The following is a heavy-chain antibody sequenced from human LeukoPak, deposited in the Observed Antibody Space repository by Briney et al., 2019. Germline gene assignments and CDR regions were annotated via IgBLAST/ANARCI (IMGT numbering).Heavy chain of an antibody. J-gene: IGHJ4*02. V-gene: IGHV4-39*07. CDR3: ASSGYSYGLRDY. D-gene: IGHD5-18*01. CDR2: IYDSGST. CDR1: GGSIRSSYYY. Sequence: SETLSLTCTVSGGSIRSSYYYWDWIRQPPGKGLEWIGSIYDSGSTYYNPSLKSRVTISVDTSKNQFSLKLSSVTAAGTAVYYCASSGYSYGLRDYWGQGTLVTVSS.